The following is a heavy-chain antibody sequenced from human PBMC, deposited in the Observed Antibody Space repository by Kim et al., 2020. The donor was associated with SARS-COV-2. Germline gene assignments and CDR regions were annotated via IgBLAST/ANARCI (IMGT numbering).Heavy chain of an antibody. CDR3: ARRNYDSTHNWFDP. CDR2: ISSSSSYI. CDR1: GFTFSSYS. V-gene: IGHV3-21*01. Sequence: GGSLRLSCAASGFTFSSYSMNWVRQAPGKGLEWVSSISSSSSYIYYADSVKGRFTISRDNAKNSLYLQMNSLRAEDTAVSYCARRNYDSTHNWFDPWGQGALVTVSS. J-gene: IGHJ5*02. D-gene: IGHD3-22*01.